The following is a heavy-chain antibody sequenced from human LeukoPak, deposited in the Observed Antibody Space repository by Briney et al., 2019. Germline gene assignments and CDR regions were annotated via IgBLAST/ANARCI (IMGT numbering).Heavy chain of an antibody. Sequence: GGSLRLSCAASGFTFSSYWMSWVRQAPGKGLEWVANINQDGGEKYYVDSVKGRFTISRDNAKNSLYLQMNSLRAEDTAVYYCASIVVVIGARSFDYWGQGSLVNVSS. V-gene: IGHV3-7*01. CDR3: ASIVVVIGARSFDY. J-gene: IGHJ4*02. D-gene: IGHD2-15*01. CDR1: GFTFSSYW. CDR2: INQDGGEK.